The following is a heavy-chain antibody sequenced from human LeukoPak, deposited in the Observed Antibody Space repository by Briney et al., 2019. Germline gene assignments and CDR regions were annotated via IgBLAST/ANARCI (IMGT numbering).Heavy chain of an antibody. Sequence: SVKVSCKASGGTFSSYAISWVRQAPGQGLEWMGGIIPIFGTANYAQKFQGRVTITTDESTSTAYMELSSLRSDDTAVYYCARVIAIKVGFDYWGQGTLVTVSS. CDR2: IIPIFGTA. V-gene: IGHV1-69*05. CDR1: GGTFSSYA. CDR3: ARVIAIKVGFDY. D-gene: IGHD2-21*01. J-gene: IGHJ4*02.